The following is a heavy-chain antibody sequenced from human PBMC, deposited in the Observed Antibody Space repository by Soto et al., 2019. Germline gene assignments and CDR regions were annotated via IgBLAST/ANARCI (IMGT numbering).Heavy chain of an antibody. J-gene: IGHJ5*02. CDR2: IYYSGST. V-gene: IGHV4-39*01. CDR3: ARRTITIFGVVIYKNWFDP. D-gene: IGHD3-3*01. CDR1: GGSISSSSYY. Sequence: SETLSLTCTVSGGSISSSSYYWGWIRQPPGKRLEWIGSIYYSGSTYYNPSLKSRVTISVDTSKNQFSLKLSSVTAADTAVYYCARRTITIFGVVIYKNWFDPWGQGTLVTVSS.